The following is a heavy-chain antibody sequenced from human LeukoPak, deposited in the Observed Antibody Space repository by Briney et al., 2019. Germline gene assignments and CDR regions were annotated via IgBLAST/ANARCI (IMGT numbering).Heavy chain of an antibody. D-gene: IGHD2-15*01. CDR2: IRYDGSNK. CDR1: GFTFSNYG. V-gene: IGHV3-30*02. J-gene: IGHJ6*03. CDR3: AKDWRRIVVVGPITRHGHYMDV. Sequence: GGSLRLSCAASGFTFSNYGMHWVRQAPGKGLEWVAFIRYDGSNKYFADSLKGRFTISRDNSKNTLYLQMNSLRPEDTAVYYCAKDWRRIVVVGPITRHGHYMDVWGKGTTVTISS.